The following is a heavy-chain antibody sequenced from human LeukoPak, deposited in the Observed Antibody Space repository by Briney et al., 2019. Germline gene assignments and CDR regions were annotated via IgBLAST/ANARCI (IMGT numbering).Heavy chain of an antibody. Sequence: GGSLRLSCAASGFTFSSYGMHWVRQAPGKGLEWVAVISYDGSNKYYADSVKGRFTIPKDNSKNTLSLQMNSLRPEDTALYYCASLDSWGQGTLVTVSS. V-gene: IGHV3-30*03. CDR1: GFTFSSYG. J-gene: IGHJ4*02. CDR3: ASLDS. CDR2: ISYDGSNK.